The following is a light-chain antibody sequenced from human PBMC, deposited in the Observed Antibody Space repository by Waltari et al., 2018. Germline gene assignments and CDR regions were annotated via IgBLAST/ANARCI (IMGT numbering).Light chain of an antibody. V-gene: IGLV2-14*01. CDR2: GVS. J-gene: IGLJ1*01. Sequence: QSALTQPASVSGSPGQSITISCTGTSSDVGGFNYVSWYQQHPGKAPKLMIYGVSNRRSGGCSRCSGSKSGNTASLTISGLQAEDESDYYCSSFTSSSVYVFGTGTKVTVL. CDR1: SSDVGGFNY. CDR3: SSFTSSSVYV.